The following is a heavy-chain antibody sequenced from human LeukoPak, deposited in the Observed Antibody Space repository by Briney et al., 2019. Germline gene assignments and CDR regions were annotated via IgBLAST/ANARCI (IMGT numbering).Heavy chain of an antibody. CDR1: GGSISSHY. J-gene: IGHJ6*03. CDR2: IYYSGST. D-gene: IGHD3-3*01. V-gene: IGHV4-59*11. Sequence: SETLSLTCTVSGGSISSHYWSWIRQPPGKGLEWIGYIYYSGSTNYNPSLKSRVTISVDTSKNQFSLKLSSVTAADTAVYYCARARDHDFWSGYSGYYYYMDVWGKEATVTVSS. CDR3: ARARDHDFWSGYSGYYYYMDV.